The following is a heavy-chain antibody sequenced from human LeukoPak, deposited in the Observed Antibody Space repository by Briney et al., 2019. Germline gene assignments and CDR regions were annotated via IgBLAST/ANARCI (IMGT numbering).Heavy chain of an antibody. D-gene: IGHD6-19*01. Sequence: SSQTLSLTCTVSGGSISSGSYYWSWIRQPPGKGLEWIGYIYYSGSTNYNPSLKSRVTISVDTSKNQFSLKLSSVTAADTAVYYCARLAGYSSGWYPYYFDYWGQGTLVTVSS. CDR3: ARLAGYSSGWYPYYFDY. CDR2: IYYSGST. CDR1: GGSISSGSYY. J-gene: IGHJ4*02. V-gene: IGHV4-61*01.